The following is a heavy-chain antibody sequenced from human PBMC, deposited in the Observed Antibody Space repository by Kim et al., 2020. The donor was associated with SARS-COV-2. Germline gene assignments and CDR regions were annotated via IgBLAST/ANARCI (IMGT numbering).Heavy chain of an antibody. D-gene: IGHD2-15*01. Sequence: GRFTISRDNSKNPLYLQMNSLRAEDTAVYYCAKDREGYCSGGSCYGFDYWGQGTLVTVSS. V-gene: IGHV3-30*02. J-gene: IGHJ4*02. CDR3: AKDREGYCSGGSCYGFDY.